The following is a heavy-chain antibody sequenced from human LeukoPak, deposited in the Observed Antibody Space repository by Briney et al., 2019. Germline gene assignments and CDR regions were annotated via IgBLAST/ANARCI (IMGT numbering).Heavy chain of an antibody. V-gene: IGHV3-30*03. CDR3: AIEPRGDYAFDY. J-gene: IGHJ4*02. D-gene: IGHD2-21*02. CDR1: GFTFSSYG. CDR2: ISYDGSNK. Sequence: QPGRSLRLSCAASGFTFSSYGMHWVRQAPGKGLEWVAVISYDGSNKYYADSVKGRFTISRDSSKNTLYLQMNSLRAEDTAVYYCAIEPRGDYAFDYWGQGTLVTVSS.